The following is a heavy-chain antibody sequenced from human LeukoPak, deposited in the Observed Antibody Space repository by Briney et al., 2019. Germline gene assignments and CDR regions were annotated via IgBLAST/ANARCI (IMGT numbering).Heavy chain of an antibody. D-gene: IGHD3-10*01. V-gene: IGHV4-34*01. CDR3: AREEDYYGSGSYYRIPNWFDP. J-gene: IGHJ5*02. Sequence: PSETLSLTCAVYGGSFSGYYWSWIRQPPGKGLEWIGEINHSGSTNYNPSLKSRVTISVDTSKNQFSLKLSSVTAADTAVYYCAREEDYYGSGSYYRIPNWFDPWGQGTLVTVSS. CDR1: GGSFSGYY. CDR2: INHSGST.